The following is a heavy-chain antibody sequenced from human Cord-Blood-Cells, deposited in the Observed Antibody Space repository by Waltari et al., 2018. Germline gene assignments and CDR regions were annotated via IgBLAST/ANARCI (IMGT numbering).Heavy chain of an antibody. Sequence: QVQLVQSGAEVKKPGASVKVSCKASGYTFTSYAMHWVRQAPGQRLEWMGWINAGNGNTKYSQKFQGRVTITRDTSASTAYMELSSLRSEDTAVYYCASRSRQYMVQGDPYYYGMDVWGQGTTVTVSS. CDR1: GYTFTSYA. CDR3: ASRSRQYMVQGDPYYYGMDV. CDR2: INAGNGNT. D-gene: IGHD3-10*01. J-gene: IGHJ6*02. V-gene: IGHV1-3*01.